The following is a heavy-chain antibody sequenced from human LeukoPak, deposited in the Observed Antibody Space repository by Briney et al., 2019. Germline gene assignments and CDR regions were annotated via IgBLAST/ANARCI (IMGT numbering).Heavy chain of an antibody. CDR1: GYTFTGYY. J-gene: IGHJ4*02. Sequence: ASVNVSCKASGYTFTGYYMHWVRQAPGQGLEWMGWINPNSGGTNYAQKFQGWVTMTRDTSISTAYMELSRLRSDDTAVYYCARGAHSYSSGWYSYYFDYWGQGTLVTVSS. CDR3: ARGAHSYSSGWYSYYFDY. D-gene: IGHD6-19*01. V-gene: IGHV1-2*04. CDR2: INPNSGGT.